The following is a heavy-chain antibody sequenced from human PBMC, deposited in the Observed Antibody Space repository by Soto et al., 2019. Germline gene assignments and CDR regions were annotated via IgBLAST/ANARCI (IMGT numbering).Heavy chain of an antibody. CDR2: ISSTRRYI. J-gene: IGHJ6*02. CDR1: GFTFSSYT. Sequence: EVQLVESGGGLVKPGGSLRLSCAASGFTFSSYTMNWVRQAPGKGLEWVSSISSTRRYIYYADSVKGRFTISRDNAKNSLYVQVISLRAEDTAMYYCARDQREVVADDYGMDAWGQGTTVTFSS. CDR3: ARDQREVVADDYGMDA. D-gene: IGHD2-21*01. V-gene: IGHV3-21*01.